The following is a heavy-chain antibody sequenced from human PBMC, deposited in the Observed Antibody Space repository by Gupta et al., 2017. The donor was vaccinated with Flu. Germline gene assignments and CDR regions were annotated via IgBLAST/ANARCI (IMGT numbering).Heavy chain of an antibody. CDR3: ARELSGSGWYVDWFDP. CDR2: IKQDGSEK. Sequence: EVQLVESGGGLVQPGGSLRLSCAASGFTFSSYWMSWVRQAPGKGLEWVANIKQDGSEKYYVDSVKGRFTISRDNAKNSLYLQMNSLRAEDTAVYYCARELSGSGWYVDWFDPWGQGTLVTVSS. D-gene: IGHD6-19*01. CDR1: GFTFSSYW. J-gene: IGHJ5*02. V-gene: IGHV3-7*01.